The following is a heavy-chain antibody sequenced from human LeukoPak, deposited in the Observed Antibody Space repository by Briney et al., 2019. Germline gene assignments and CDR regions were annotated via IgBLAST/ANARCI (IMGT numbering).Heavy chain of an antibody. Sequence: ASVKVSCEASGYTFTSYDINWVRQATGQGLEWMGWMNPNSGNTGYAQKFQGRVTMTRNTSISTAYMELSSLRSEDTAVYYCARSRPGSYHHVSDYWGQGTLVTVSS. CDR3: ARSRPGSYHHVSDY. D-gene: IGHD1-26*01. CDR2: MNPNSGNT. V-gene: IGHV1-8*01. CDR1: GYTFTSYD. J-gene: IGHJ4*02.